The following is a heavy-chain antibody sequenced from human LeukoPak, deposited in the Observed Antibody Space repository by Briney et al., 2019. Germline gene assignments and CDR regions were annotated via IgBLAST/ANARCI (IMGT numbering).Heavy chain of an antibody. V-gene: IGHV3-23*01. J-gene: IGHJ4*02. D-gene: IGHD2-2*01. CDR3: AKDLILVLPAAYDY. Sequence: AGGSLRLSCAASGSFSSYVMTWVRQAPGRGLEWVSTLSASGGSTYYADPVKGRFTISRDNSKNTLYLQMSSLRAEDTAVYFCAKDLILVLPAAYDYWGQGTLVTVSS. CDR2: LSASGGST. CDR1: GSFSSYV.